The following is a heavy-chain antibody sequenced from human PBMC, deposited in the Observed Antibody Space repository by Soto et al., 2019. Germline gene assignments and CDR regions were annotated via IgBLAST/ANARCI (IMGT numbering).Heavy chain of an antibody. Sequence: VESLQISCKGSGYSFTSYWISWVRQMPGKGLEWMGRIDPSDSYTNYSPSFQGHVTISADKSISTAYLQWSSLKASDTAMYYCATGNRTIVGVAILYGPDVCGQGTMLTVAS. V-gene: IGHV5-10-1*01. J-gene: IGHJ6*02. CDR1: GYSFTSYW. CDR3: ATGNRTIVGVAILYGPDV. D-gene: IGHD3-3*01. CDR2: IDPSDSYT.